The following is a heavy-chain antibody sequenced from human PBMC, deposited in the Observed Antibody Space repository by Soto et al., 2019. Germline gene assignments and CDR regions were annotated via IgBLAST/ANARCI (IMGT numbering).Heavy chain of an antibody. V-gene: IGHV1-3*01. CDR3: ARDRGYYGSENFDY. CDR2: INAGNGNT. D-gene: IGHD3-10*01. CDR1: GYTFTSYA. J-gene: IGHJ4*02. Sequence: GASVKVSCKASGYTFTSYAMHWVRQAPGQRLEWMGWINAGNGNTKYSQKFQGRVTITRDTSASTAYMELSSLRSEDTAVYYCARDRGYYGSENFDYWGQGTLVTVSS.